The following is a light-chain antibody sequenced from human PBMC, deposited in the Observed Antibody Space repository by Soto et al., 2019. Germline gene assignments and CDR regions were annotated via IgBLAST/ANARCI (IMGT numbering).Light chain of an antibody. Sequence: DVVMTQSPLSLPVTLGQSASISCRSSQSLVYSDGNAYLNWFHQRPGQSPRRLIYKASNRDSGVPDRFSGSGSGTEFTLEISRVEAEDVGVYYCMQGTHWPPTFGRGTKVEIK. CDR3: MQGTHWPPT. CDR1: QSLVYSDGNAY. CDR2: KAS. J-gene: IGKJ1*01. V-gene: IGKV2-30*01.